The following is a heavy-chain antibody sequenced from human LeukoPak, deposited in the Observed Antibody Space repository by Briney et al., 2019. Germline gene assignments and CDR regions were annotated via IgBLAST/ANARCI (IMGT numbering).Heavy chain of an antibody. V-gene: IGHV3-7*01. J-gene: IGHJ4*02. D-gene: IGHD4-17*01. CDR2: IRQDGGEK. CDR1: GFTFSSYW. Sequence: GGSLRLSCTASGFTFSSYWMSWVRQAPGKGLEWVANIRQDGGEKYYVDSVKGRFTISRDNAKNSLYLQMNSLRAEDTAVYYCARLGARQVLDYWGQGTLVTVSS. CDR3: ARLGARQVLDY.